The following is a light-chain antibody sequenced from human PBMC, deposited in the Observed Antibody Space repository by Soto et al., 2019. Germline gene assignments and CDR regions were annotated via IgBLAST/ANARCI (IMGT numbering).Light chain of an antibody. Sequence: DLQLTQSPSSLSASVGDRVTLTCRASQSISSYLNWYQQKPGKAPKLLIYAASSWQSGVPSRFSGSGSGTDFTLTISSLQPEDFATYYCQQSYSTPITFGQGTRLEIK. V-gene: IGKV1-39*01. CDR1: QSISSY. J-gene: IGKJ5*01. CDR3: QQSYSTPIT. CDR2: AAS.